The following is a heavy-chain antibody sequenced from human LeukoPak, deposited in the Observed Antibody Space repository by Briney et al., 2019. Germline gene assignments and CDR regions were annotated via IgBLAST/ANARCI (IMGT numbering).Heavy chain of an antibody. D-gene: IGHD4-23*01. J-gene: IGHJ4*02. CDR1: GFTFSSYW. CDR3: ARAGGNPFKTLDY. V-gene: IGHV3-74*01. CDR2: INSDGSST. Sequence: GGSLRLSCAASGFTFSSYWTHWVRQAPGKGLVWVSRINSDGSSTSYADSVKGRFTISRDNAENTLYLQMNSLRAEDTAVYYCARAGGNPFKTLDYWGQGTLVTVSS.